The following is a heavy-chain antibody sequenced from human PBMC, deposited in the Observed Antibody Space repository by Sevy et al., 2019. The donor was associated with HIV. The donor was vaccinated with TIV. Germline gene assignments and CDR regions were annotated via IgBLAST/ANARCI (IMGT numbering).Heavy chain of an antibody. Sequence: GGSLRLSCAASGFTFSSYAMSWVRQAPGKGLEWVSAISGSGGSPYYADSVKGRFTISRDNSKNTLYLQMNSMRAEDTAVYYCAKSPRGCSGGSSYYQYYFDYWGQGTLVTVSS. J-gene: IGHJ4*02. CDR2: ISGSGGSP. V-gene: IGHV3-23*01. D-gene: IGHD2-15*01. CDR3: AKSPRGCSGGSSYYQYYFDY. CDR1: GFTFSSYA.